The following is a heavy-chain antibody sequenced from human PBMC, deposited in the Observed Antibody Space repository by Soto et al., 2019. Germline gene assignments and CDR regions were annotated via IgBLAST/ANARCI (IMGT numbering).Heavy chain of an antibody. CDR2: IRSKANSYAT. CDR3: TTLLEWLLQYDGRMDV. D-gene: IGHD3-3*01. CDR1: GFTFSGSS. Sequence: EVQLVESGGGLVQPGGSLKLSCAASGFTFSGSSMHWVRQASGKGLEWVGRIRSKANSYATAYAASVKGRFTISRDDSKNTAYLQMNSLKTEDTAVYYCTTLLEWLLQYDGRMDVWGRGTTVTVSS. J-gene: IGHJ6*02. V-gene: IGHV3-73*02.